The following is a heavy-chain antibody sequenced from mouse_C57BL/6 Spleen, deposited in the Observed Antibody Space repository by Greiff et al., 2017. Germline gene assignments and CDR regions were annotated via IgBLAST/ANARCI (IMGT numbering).Heavy chain of an antibody. CDR2: ISSGSSTI. CDR1: GFTFSDSG. D-gene: IGHD1-1*01. J-gene: IGHJ1*03. CDR3: ARQGYGSSYWYFDV. Sequence: EVHLVESGGGLVKPGGSLKLSCAASGFTFSDSGMHWVRQAPEKGLEWVAYISSGSSTIYYADTVKGRFTISRDNAKNTLFLQMTSLRSEDTAMYYCARQGYGSSYWYFDVWGTGTTVTVSS. V-gene: IGHV5-17*01.